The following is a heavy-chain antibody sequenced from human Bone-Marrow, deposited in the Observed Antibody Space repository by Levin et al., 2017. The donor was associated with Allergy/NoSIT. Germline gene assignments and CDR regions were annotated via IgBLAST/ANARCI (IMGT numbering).Heavy chain of an antibody. J-gene: IGHJ3*02. CDR3: ATKVRSGWYSGFDI. D-gene: IGHD6-19*01. Sequence: KVSCQASEDIFDTFWIGWVRQMPGKGLEWMGVIYPDSDTRYSPSLLGQVTISVDKSISTAYLQWSSLKTSDTAKYYCATKVRSGWYSGFDIWGQGTMVTVSS. CDR2: IYPDSDT. V-gene: IGHV5-51*01. CDR1: EDIFDTFW.